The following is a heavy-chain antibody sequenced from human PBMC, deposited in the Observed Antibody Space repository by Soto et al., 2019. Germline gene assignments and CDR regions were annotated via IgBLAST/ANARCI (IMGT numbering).Heavy chain of an antibody. CDR1: GFTFSSYS. V-gene: IGHV3-21*01. D-gene: IGHD2-21*02. CDR2: ISSSSSYI. CDR3: ARDLSRVTRADYYYGMDV. J-gene: IGHJ6*02. Sequence: GGSLRLSCAASGFTFSSYSMNWVRQAPGKGLEWVSSISSSSSYIYYADSVKGRFTISRDNAKNSLYLQMNSLRAEDTAVYYCARDLSRVTRADYYYGMDVWGQGTTVTVSS.